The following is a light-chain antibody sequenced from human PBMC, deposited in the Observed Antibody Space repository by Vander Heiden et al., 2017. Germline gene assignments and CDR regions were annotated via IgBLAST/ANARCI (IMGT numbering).Light chain of an antibody. Sequence: EIVFTQSPATLPLSPGERATRSCRASQSVSSYLAWYQQKPGQAPRLLIYDASNRATGIPARFSGSGSGTDFTLTISSLEPEDFAVYYCQQRSNWPWTFGQGTKVEIK. CDR1: QSVSSY. CDR2: DAS. V-gene: IGKV3-11*01. J-gene: IGKJ1*01. CDR3: QQRSNWPWT.